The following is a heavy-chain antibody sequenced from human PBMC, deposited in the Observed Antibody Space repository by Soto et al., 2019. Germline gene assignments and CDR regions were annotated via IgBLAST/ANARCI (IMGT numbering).Heavy chain of an antibody. D-gene: IGHD3-16*01. Sequence: ASVKVSCKASGYTFTSYYMHWVRQAPGQGLEWMGIINPSGGSTSYAQKFQGRVTMTRDTSTSTVYMELSSLRSEDTAVYYCARGVYDYIWGYAYYMDVWGKGTTVTVSS. J-gene: IGHJ6*03. CDR1: GYTFTSYY. V-gene: IGHV1-46*03. CDR2: INPSGGST. CDR3: ARGVYDYIWGYAYYMDV.